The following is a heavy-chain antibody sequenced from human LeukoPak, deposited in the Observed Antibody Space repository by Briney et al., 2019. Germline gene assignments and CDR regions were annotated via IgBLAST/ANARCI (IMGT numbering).Heavy chain of an antibody. CDR1: GFTFSSYA. V-gene: IGHV3-23*01. CDR2: ISGNGGST. CDR3: AKGAQRNYYDSSGSPFDY. Sequence: GGSLRLSCAASGFTFSSYAMSWVRQAPGKGLEWVSAISGNGGSTYYADSVKGRFTISRDNSKNTLYLQMNSLRAEDTAVYYCAKGAQRNYYDSSGSPFDYWGQGTLVTAFS. J-gene: IGHJ4*02. D-gene: IGHD3-22*01.